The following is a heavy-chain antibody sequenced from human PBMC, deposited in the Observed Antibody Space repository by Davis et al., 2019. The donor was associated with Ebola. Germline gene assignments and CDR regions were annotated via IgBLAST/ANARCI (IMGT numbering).Heavy chain of an antibody. CDR3: ARGKWFDP. CDR1: GDTLTSYA. CDR2: IIPVVDTK. V-gene: IGHV1-69*06. Sequence: SVKVSCKASGDTLTSYAMTWVRQAPGQGLEWMGGIIPVVDTKDYAQKFQGRVTLTADKATNTAYMELSGLRFDDTAVYYCARGKWFDPWGQGTLVSVTS. J-gene: IGHJ5*02.